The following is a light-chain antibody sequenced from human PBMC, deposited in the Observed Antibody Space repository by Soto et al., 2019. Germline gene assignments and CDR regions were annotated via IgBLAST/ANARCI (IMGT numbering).Light chain of an antibody. CDR1: SSDVGGYNP. V-gene: IGLV2-14*01. CDR3: SSFTSSMTNV. Sequence: QSALTQPASVSGSHAPSITISCTGTSSDVGGYNPVSWHQQHPGRAPTLILYDVTDRPSGVSYRFSGSKSGNTASLTISGLQAADEADYFCSSFTSSMTNVFGSGTKVTVL. J-gene: IGLJ1*01. CDR2: DVT.